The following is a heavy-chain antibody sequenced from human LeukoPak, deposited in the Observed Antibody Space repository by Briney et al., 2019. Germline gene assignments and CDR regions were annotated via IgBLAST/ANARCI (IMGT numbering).Heavy chain of an antibody. Sequence: GGSLRLSCAASGFTFSNSWMTWLRQAPGKGQEWVAHIKEDGTDKYYVDSVTGRFTISRDNTINSLYLQMSSLRAEDAAVYYCATWSDAWEFDSWGQGTLVSVSS. V-gene: IGHV3-7*05. D-gene: IGHD1-26*01. J-gene: IGHJ4*02. CDR3: ATWSDAWEFDS. CDR2: IKEDGTDK. CDR1: GFTFSNSW.